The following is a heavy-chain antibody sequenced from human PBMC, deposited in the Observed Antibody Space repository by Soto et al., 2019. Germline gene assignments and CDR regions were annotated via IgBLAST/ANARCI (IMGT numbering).Heavy chain of an antibody. Sequence: QVQLVQSGAEVKKPGASVKVSCKASGYTFTSYGISWVRQAPGQGLEWMGWISAYNGNTNYAQKLQGRVTLTTDTSTSTAYMELRSLRSDDTAVYYCAREGLPAAIVFLGSWFDPWGQGTLFTVSS. CDR2: ISAYNGNT. CDR3: AREGLPAAIVFLGSWFDP. J-gene: IGHJ5*02. V-gene: IGHV1-18*01. D-gene: IGHD2-2*02. CDR1: GYTFTSYG.